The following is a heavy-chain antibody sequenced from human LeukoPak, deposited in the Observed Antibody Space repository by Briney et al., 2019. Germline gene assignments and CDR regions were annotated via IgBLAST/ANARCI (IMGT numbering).Heavy chain of an antibody. D-gene: IGHD7-27*01. CDR2: ISSSSTI. V-gene: IGHV3-48*04. Sequence: GGSLRLSCAASGFTFSSYSMNWVRQAPGKGLEWVSYISSSSTIYYADSVKGRFTISRDNAKNSLYLQMNSLRAEDTAVYYCAREIWGFSYYYSMDVWGQGTTVTVSS. J-gene: IGHJ6*02. CDR3: AREIWGFSYYYSMDV. CDR1: GFTFSSYS.